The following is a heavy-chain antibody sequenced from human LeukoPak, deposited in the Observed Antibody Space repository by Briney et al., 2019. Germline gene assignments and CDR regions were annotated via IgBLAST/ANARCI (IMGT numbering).Heavy chain of an antibody. Sequence: GGSLRLSCAASGFTFSSYSMHWVRQAPGKGLEWVAFIRYDGSNKYYADSVKGRFAISRDNSKHTVYLQMDSLRAEDTAVYYCAKSHVSTATGTGRYFDYWGQGTLVTVSS. D-gene: IGHD3-9*01. CDR3: AKSHVSTATGTGRYFDY. V-gene: IGHV3-30*02. J-gene: IGHJ4*02. CDR1: GFTFSSYS. CDR2: IRYDGSNK.